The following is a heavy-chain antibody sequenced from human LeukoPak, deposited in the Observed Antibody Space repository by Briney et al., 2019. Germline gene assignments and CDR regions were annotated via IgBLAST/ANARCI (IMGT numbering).Heavy chain of an antibody. J-gene: IGHJ5*02. Sequence: SETLSLTCTVSGVSISTSSSYYWGWIRQPPGKGLEWIGSIYYSGSTYYNPSLKSRVTTSVDPSKNQVSLKLTSVTAADTAVYYCARVNYHDSGGYYWWFDPWGQGTLVTVSS. V-gene: IGHV4-39*07. CDR1: GVSISTSSSYY. D-gene: IGHD3-22*01. CDR3: ARVNYHDSGGYYWWFDP. CDR2: IYYSGST.